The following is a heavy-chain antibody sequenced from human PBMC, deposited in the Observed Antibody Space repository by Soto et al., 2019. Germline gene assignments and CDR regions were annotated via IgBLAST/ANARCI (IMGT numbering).Heavy chain of an antibody. Sequence: QVQLVESGGGVVQPGRSLRLSCAASGFTFSSYGMHWVRQAPGKGLEWVAVIWYDGSNKYYADSVKGRFTISRDNSKNTLYLQMNSLRAEDTAVYYGARDGGRYGMDVWGQGTTVTVSS. CDR1: GFTFSSYG. CDR3: ARDGGRYGMDV. CDR2: IWYDGSNK. J-gene: IGHJ6*02. D-gene: IGHD2-15*01. V-gene: IGHV3-33*01.